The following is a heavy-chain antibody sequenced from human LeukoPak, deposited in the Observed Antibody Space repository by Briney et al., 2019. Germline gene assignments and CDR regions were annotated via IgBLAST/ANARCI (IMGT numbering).Heavy chain of an antibody. V-gene: IGHV1-18*01. D-gene: IGHD1-1*01. CDR1: GYTSSNNG. CDR3: ARDVPGSIGTTARFDP. CDR2: ISTHNGNT. Sequence: GASVKVSCKSSGYTSSNNGISWMRQAPGQGLEWMGWISTHNGNTNYAQKFQGRVTMTTDKSTSTTYMELRSLTSDDTAVYYCARDVPGSIGTTARFDPWGQGTLVTVSS. J-gene: IGHJ5*02.